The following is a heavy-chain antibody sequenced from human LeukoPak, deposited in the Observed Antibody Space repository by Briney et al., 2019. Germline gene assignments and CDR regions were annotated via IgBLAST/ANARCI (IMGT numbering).Heavy chain of an antibody. V-gene: IGHV4-34*01. CDR1: GGSFSGYY. J-gene: IGHJ4*02. CDR3: ARGIAITGYSSGWYAY. Sequence: SETLSLTCAVYGGSFSGYYWSWIRQPPGKGLEWIGEINHSGSTNYNPSLKSRVTISVDTSKNQFSLKLSSVTAADTAVYYCARGIAITGYSSGWYAYWGQGTLVTVSS. CDR2: INHSGST. D-gene: IGHD6-19*01.